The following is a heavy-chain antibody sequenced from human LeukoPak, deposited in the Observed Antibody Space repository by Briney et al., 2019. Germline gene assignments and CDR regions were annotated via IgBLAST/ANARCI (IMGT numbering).Heavy chain of an antibody. Sequence: QPGGSLRLSCAASGFNFNDAAMTWVRQAPGKGLEWVSLIASSGRNTYYTDSVRGRFTISRDNSKKTLSLQMNSLRVEDTAIYYCAKADRGWGVITKDWGQGTLVTVSS. CDR2: IASSGRNT. V-gene: IGHV3-23*01. CDR3: AKADRGWGVITKD. J-gene: IGHJ4*02. CDR1: GFNFNDAA. D-gene: IGHD3-10*01.